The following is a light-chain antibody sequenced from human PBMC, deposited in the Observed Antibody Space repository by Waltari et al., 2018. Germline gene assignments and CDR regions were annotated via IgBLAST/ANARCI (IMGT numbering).Light chain of an antibody. Sequence: EIVMTQSPATLSVSPGEGATLSCRASQSVSSNLAWYQQRPGQAPRRLIYGASTRATGIPAGFSGSGSGTEFTLTISSLQSEDSAVYYCHQYSSWPPMFTFGQGTKLEIK. V-gene: IGKV3-15*01. CDR2: GAS. CDR3: HQYSSWPPMFT. CDR1: QSVSSN. J-gene: IGKJ2*01.